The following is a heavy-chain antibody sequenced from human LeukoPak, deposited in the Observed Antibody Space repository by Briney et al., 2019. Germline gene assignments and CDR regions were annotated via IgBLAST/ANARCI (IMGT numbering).Heavy chain of an antibody. D-gene: IGHD5-24*01. CDR2: LSPSGADT. Sequence: PGGSLRLSRAASGFTFSSYSMNGVRPAPGEGLEWVSTLSPSGADTYYADSVKGRFTISRDISTNMLYLQINSLRAEDTAVYYVARRAYNWGAFEIWGQGAMVTVSS. CDR1: GFTFSSYS. CDR3: ARRAYNWGAFEI. V-gene: IGHV3-23*01. J-gene: IGHJ3*02.